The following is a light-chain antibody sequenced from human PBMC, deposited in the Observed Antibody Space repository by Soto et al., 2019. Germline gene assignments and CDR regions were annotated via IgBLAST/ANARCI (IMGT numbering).Light chain of an antibody. V-gene: IGKV3-15*01. CDR1: QSVSSN. CDR3: QQYNNWPPWT. J-gene: IGKJ1*01. Sequence: EIVMTQSPATLSVSPGERATLSCRASQSVSSNLAWYQQKPGQAPRLLIYGASTRATGIPARFSGSGSGTDCTLTISSLQSEDFAVYYCQQYNNWPPWTFGQGPKVEIK. CDR2: GAS.